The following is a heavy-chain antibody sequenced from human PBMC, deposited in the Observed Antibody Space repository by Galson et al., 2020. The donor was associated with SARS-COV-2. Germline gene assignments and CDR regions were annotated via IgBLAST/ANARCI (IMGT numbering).Heavy chain of an antibody. Sequence: GESLQIYCAASGSDFTNYEMNWVRQTTEKGLECISTISPNGDHYWCPDSMKCRFIISLDDAKNSVFLQMSGLRVEDTAIYYCVRRIRRQFDYWGQGAVVTVSS. V-gene: IGHV3-48*03. J-gene: IGHJ4*02. CDR1: GSDFTNYE. CDR2: ISPNGDHY. CDR3: VRRIRRQFDY.